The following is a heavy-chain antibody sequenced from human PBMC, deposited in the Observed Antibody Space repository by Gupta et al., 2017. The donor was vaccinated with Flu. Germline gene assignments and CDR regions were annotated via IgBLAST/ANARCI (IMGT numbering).Heavy chain of an antibody. Sequence: QVQLVQSGAEVKKPGSSVKVSCKASGGTFSSYAISWGRQAPGQGLEWMGGIIPIFGTANYAQKFQGRVTITADESTSTAYMELSSLRSEDTAVYYCARERYCSTTSCSDREYCTNGVCSLFDYWGQGTLVTVSS. CDR3: ARERYCSTTSCSDREYCTNGVCSLFDY. CDR1: GGTFSSYA. CDR2: IIPIFGTA. D-gene: IGHD2-8*01. V-gene: IGHV1-69*01. J-gene: IGHJ4*02.